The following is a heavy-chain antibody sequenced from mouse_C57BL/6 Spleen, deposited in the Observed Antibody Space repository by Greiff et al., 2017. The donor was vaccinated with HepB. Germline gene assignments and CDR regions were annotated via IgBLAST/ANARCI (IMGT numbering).Heavy chain of an antibody. D-gene: IGHD1-1*01. CDR3: ARHGSSYPAWFAY. V-gene: IGHV1-63*01. CDR2: IYPGGGYT. CDR1: GYTFTNYW. J-gene: IGHJ3*01. Sequence: VKLMESGAELVRPGTSVKMSCKASGYTFTNYWIGWAKQRPGHGLEWIGDIYPGGGYTNYNEKFKGKATLTADKSSSTAYMQFSSLTSEDSAIYYGARHGSSYPAWFAYWGQGTLVTVSA.